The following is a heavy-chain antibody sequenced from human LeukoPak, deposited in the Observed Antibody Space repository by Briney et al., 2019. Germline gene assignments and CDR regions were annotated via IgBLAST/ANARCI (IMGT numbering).Heavy chain of an antibody. V-gene: IGHV3-23*01. CDR1: GFTFNIYA. J-gene: IGHJ4*02. Sequence: GGSLRLSCATSGFTFNIYAMNWVRQAPGKGLEWVSIISGNGINTYYADSVKGRFTISRDDSKNTLYLQMNSLRVDDTAIYYCARGVPDWGQGTLVTVAS. CDR2: ISGNGINT. CDR3: ARGVPD.